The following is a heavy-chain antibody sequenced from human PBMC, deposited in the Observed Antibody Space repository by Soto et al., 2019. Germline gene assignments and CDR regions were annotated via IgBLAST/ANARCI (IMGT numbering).Heavy chain of an antibody. D-gene: IGHD4-17*01. Sequence: ASVKVSCKASGGTFSSYAISWVRQAPGQGLEWMGGIIPIFGTANYAQKFQGRVTITADESTSTAYMELSSLRSEDTAVYYCARDPDYGGNLDYWGQGTLVTVSS. CDR1: GGTFSSYA. J-gene: IGHJ4*02. CDR2: IIPIFGTA. V-gene: IGHV1-69*13. CDR3: ARDPDYGGNLDY.